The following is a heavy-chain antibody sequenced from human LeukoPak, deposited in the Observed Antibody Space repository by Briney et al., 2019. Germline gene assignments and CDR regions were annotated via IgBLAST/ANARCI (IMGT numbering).Heavy chain of an antibody. CDR3: ATAAAGSLYYYYYYGMDV. D-gene: IGHD6-13*01. V-gene: IGHV1-24*01. J-gene: IGHJ6*02. CDR1: GYTLTELS. CDR2: FDPEDGET. Sequence: ASVKVSCKVSGYTLTELSMHWVRQAPGKGLEWMGGFDPEDGETIYAQKFQGRVTMTEDTSTDTAYMELSSLRSEDTAVYYCATAAAGSLYYYYYYGMDVWGQGTTVTVSS.